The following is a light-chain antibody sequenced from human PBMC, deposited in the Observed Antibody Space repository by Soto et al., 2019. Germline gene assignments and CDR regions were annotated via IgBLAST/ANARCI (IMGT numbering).Light chain of an antibody. CDR2: AAS. J-gene: IGKJ1*01. Sequence: DIQMTQSPSSVSASVGDSVTITCRASQDISSWLAWYQQKPGKAPNLLIYAASSLQSGVPSRFSGSGSGTDFTLTINSLQPEDIATYYCQQTNSFPRTFGQGTMVEVK. CDR1: QDISSW. CDR3: QQTNSFPRT. V-gene: IGKV1-12*01.